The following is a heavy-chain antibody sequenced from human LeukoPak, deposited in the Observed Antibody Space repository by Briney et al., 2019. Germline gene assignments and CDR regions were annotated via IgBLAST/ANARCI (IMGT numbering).Heavy chain of an antibody. J-gene: IGHJ4*02. V-gene: IGHV3-74*01. D-gene: IGHD5-24*01. Sequence: GGSLRLSCAASGFTFSNYWMHWVRQAPGKGLVWVSGTNRRGDITGYADFVKGRFTISRDNAKNSLYLQMNSLRAEDTAVYYCARTKEMATISYFDSWGQGTLVTVSS. CDR3: ARTKEMATISYFDS. CDR1: GFTFSNYW. CDR2: TNRRGDIT.